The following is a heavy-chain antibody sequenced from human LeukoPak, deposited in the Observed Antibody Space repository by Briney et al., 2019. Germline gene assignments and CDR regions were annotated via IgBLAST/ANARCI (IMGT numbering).Heavy chain of an antibody. J-gene: IGHJ4*02. CDR3: ARGAGYDFWSGYYKLDY. Sequence: QPGGSLRLSCAASGFTFSSYAMHWVRQAPGKGLEWVAVISYDGSNKYYADSVKGRFTISRDNSKNTLYLQMNSLRAEDTAVYYCARGAGYDFWSGYYKLDYWGQGTLVTVSS. CDR2: ISYDGSNK. V-gene: IGHV3-30*04. CDR1: GFTFSSYA. D-gene: IGHD3-3*01.